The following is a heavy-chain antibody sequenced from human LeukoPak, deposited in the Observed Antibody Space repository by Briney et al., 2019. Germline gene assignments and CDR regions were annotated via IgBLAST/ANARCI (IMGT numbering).Heavy chain of an antibody. CDR1: GFTFSSYG. Sequence: GGSLRLSCAASGFTFSSYGMHWVRQAPGKGLEWVAFIRYDGSNKYYADSVKGRFTISRDNSKNTLYLQMNSQRAEDTAVYYCAKPTWPYYFDYWGQGTLVTVSS. V-gene: IGHV3-30*02. CDR3: AKPTWPYYFDY. CDR2: IRYDGSNK. J-gene: IGHJ4*02. D-gene: IGHD2/OR15-2a*01.